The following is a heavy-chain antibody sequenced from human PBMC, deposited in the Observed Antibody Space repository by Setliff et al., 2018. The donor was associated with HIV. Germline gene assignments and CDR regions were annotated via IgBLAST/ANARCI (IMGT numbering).Heavy chain of an antibody. Sequence: PSETLSLTCAVYGESFSGYYWSWIRQPPGKGLEWIGEINHSESTNYNPSLKSRVTVSVDTSKKQFSLRLSSVTAADTAVYFCARGTAPRRGTNYGGNYPLDYWGQGTLVTVSS. CDR3: ARGTAPRRGTNYGGNYPLDY. D-gene: IGHD4-17*01. V-gene: IGHV4-34*01. CDR1: GESFSGYY. J-gene: IGHJ4*02. CDR2: INHSEST.